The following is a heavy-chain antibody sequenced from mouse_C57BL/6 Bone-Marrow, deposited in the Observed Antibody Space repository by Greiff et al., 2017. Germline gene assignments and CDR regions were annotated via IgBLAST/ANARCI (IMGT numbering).Heavy chain of an antibody. CDR2: ISYDGSN. D-gene: IGHD2-4*01. Sequence: EVKLMESGPGLVKPSQSLSLTCSVTGYSITSGYYWNWIRQFPGNKLEWMGYISYDGSNNYNPSLKNRISITRDTSKNQFFLKLNSVTTEDTATYYCARSYYDYDVWGQGTTLTVSS. CDR1: GYSITSGYY. CDR3: ARSYYDYDV. J-gene: IGHJ2*01. V-gene: IGHV3-6*01.